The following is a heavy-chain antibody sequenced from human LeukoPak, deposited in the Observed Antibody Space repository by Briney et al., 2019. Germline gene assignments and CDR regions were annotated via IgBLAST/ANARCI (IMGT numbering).Heavy chain of an antibody. Sequence: GGSLRLSCAASGFIFSTYSMNWVRQAPGKGLEWVSYISSGSSTIYYADSVRGRFTISRDNAKSSLYLQMSSLRDEDTAVYYCARGGLNSFDYWGHGTLVTVSS. CDR1: GFIFSTYS. J-gene: IGHJ4*01. CDR2: ISSGSSTI. CDR3: ARGGLNSFDY. V-gene: IGHV3-48*02. D-gene: IGHD3-16*01.